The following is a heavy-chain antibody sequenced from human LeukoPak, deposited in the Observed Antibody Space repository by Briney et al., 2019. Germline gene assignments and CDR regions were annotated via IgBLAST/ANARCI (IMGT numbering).Heavy chain of an antibody. J-gene: IGHJ4*02. Sequence: ASVKVSCKASGYTFTSYYMHWVRQAPGQGLEWMGWINPNSGGTNYAQKFQGRVTMTRDTSISTAYMELSRLRSDDTAVYYCARGGDYVWGSYRYYYDYWGQGTLVTVSS. V-gene: IGHV1-2*02. CDR3: ARGGDYVWGSYRYYYDY. CDR2: INPNSGGT. D-gene: IGHD3-16*02. CDR1: GYTFTSYY.